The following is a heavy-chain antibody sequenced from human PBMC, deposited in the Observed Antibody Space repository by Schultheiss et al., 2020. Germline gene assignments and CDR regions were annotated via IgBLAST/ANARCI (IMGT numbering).Heavy chain of an antibody. V-gene: IGHV3-23*01. D-gene: IGHD1-26*01. J-gene: IGHJ4*02. Sequence: GGSLRLSCAASGFTFSTHAMSWVRQAPGKGLEWVAVLTGSGVSTYYADSVKGRFTISRDNSKNTLYLQMNSLRAEDTATYYCAKSGGSYHVDDWGQGTLVTVSS. CDR2: LTGSGVST. CDR1: GFTFSTHA. CDR3: AKSGGSYHVDD.